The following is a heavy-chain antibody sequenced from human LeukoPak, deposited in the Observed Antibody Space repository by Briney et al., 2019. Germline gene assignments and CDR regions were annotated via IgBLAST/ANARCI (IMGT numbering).Heavy chain of an antibody. CDR2: ISWNSGSI. D-gene: IGHD5-24*01. V-gene: IGHV3-9*01. CDR1: GFTFYDYA. Sequence: GGSLRLSCAASGFTFYDYAMHWVRQAPGKGLEWVSGISWNSGSIGYADSVKGRFTISRDNSKNTLYLQMDSLRTEDTAVYYCARASRWLQFGADYWGQGTLVTVSS. CDR3: ARASRWLQFGADY. J-gene: IGHJ4*02.